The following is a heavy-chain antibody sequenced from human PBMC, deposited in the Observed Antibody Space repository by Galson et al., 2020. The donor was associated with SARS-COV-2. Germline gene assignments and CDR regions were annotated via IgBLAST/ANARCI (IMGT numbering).Heavy chain of an antibody. D-gene: IGHD6-19*01. J-gene: IGHJ4*02. CDR3: ARDGQWLDTGLGY. Sequence: TGGSLRLSCAASGFTFSSYGMHWVRQAPGKGLEWLAVIWYDGSNKYYADSVKGRFTISRDNSKNTLYLQMSSLRAEDTAVYYCARDGQWLDTGLGYWGQGTLVTVSS. CDR1: GFTFSSYG. CDR2: IWYDGSNK. V-gene: IGHV3-33*01.